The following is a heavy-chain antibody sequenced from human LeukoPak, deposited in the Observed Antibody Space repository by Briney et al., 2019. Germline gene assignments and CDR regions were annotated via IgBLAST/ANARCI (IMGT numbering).Heavy chain of an antibody. CDR3: ARGFGSPGYDFWSGPEGYYFDY. CDR1: GYTFTSYD. J-gene: IGHJ4*02. CDR2: INPNRDNT. D-gene: IGHD3-3*01. Sequence: ASVKVSCKASGYTFTSYDINWVRQATGQGREWMGLINPNRDNTGYAQKFQGRVTITRNTSISTAYMELSSLRSEDTAVYYCARGFGSPGYDFWSGPEGYYFDYWGQGTLVTVSS. V-gene: IGHV1-8*01.